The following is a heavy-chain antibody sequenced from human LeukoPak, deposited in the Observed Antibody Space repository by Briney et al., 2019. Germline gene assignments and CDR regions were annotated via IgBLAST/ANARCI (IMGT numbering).Heavy chain of an antibody. CDR3: VRDASPDPDY. Sequence: PGGSLRLSCAASGFIFSNFAMSWVRQAPGRGLQWVSAIAASGTSTYYADSVEGRFTISKDFSTNTLSLQMDSLRAEDTAVYYCVRDASPDPDYWGQGTLVTVSS. CDR1: GFIFSNFA. V-gene: IGHV3-23*01. J-gene: IGHJ4*02. D-gene: IGHD1-14*01. CDR2: IAASGTST.